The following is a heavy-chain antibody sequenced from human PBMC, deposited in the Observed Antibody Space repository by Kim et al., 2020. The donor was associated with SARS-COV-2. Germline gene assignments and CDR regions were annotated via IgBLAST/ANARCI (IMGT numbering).Heavy chain of an antibody. V-gene: IGHV4-4*02. Sequence: SETLSLTCAVSGVSITSATWWTWVRQPPGKVLEWIGEMFHSGTTNYNPSLKSRVTISVDKSKNHFSLNLNSVTAADTAVYYCSGSSGWYRLDYWGQGTLV. CDR3: SGSSGWYRLDY. CDR2: MFHSGTT. J-gene: IGHJ4*02. CDR1: GVSITSATW. D-gene: IGHD6-19*01.